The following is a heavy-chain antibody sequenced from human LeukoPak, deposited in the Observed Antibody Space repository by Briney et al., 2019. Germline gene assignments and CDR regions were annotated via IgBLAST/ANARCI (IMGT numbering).Heavy chain of an antibody. Sequence: GGSLRPSCAASGFTFDNYAMHWVRHAPGKGLEWVSGISYNGGSIDYADSVKGRFTISRDNAKNSVYLQMNSLGGEDTAFYYCAKAPQYGSGRAFDYWGQGTLVTVSS. CDR2: ISYNGGSI. V-gene: IGHV3-9*01. J-gene: IGHJ4*02. CDR3: AKAPQYGSGRAFDY. CDR1: GFTFDNYA. D-gene: IGHD3-10*01.